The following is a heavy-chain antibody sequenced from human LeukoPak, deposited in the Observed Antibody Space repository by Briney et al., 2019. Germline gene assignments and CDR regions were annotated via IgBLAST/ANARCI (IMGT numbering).Heavy chain of an antibody. Sequence: ASVKVSCKASGGTFSSYAISWVRQAPGQGLEWMGWISAYNGNTNYAQKLQGRVTMTTDTSTSTAYMELRSLRSDDTAVYYCARDGVAIFGVVIPTFDYWGQGTLVTVSS. CDR2: ISAYNGNT. CDR3: ARDGVAIFGVVIPTFDY. V-gene: IGHV1-18*01. J-gene: IGHJ4*02. CDR1: GGTFSSYA. D-gene: IGHD3-3*01.